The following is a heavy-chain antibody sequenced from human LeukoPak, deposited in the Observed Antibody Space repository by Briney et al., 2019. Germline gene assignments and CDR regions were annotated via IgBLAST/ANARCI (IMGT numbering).Heavy chain of an antibody. D-gene: IGHD3-3*01. CDR2: ISAYNGNT. CDR3: ARSQYYDFWSGYYKGNGFDP. J-gene: IGHJ5*02. CDR1: GYTFTSYD. Sequence: ASVKVSCKASGYTFTSYDINWVRQATGQGLEWMGWISAYNGNTNYAQKLQGRVTMTTDTSTSTAYMELRSLRSDDTAVYYCARSQYYDFWSGYYKGNGFDPWGQGTLVTVSS. V-gene: IGHV1-18*01.